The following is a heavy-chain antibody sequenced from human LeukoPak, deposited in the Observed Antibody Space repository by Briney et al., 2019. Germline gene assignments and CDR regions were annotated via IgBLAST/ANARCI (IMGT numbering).Heavy chain of an antibody. CDR2: IWYDGSNK. CDR1: GFTFSSYG. V-gene: IGHV3-33*01. J-gene: IGHJ4*02. CDR3: ARGGRADIVVVPAARIKDFDY. D-gene: IGHD2-2*01. Sequence: GGSLRLSCAASGFTFSSYGMHWVRQAPGKGLEWVAVIWYDGSNKYYADSVKGRFTISIDNSKNTLYLQMNSLRAEDTAVYYCARGGRADIVVVPAARIKDFDYWGQGTLVTVSS.